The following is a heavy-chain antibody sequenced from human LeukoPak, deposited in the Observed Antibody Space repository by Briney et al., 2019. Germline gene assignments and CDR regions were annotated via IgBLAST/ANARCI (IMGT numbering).Heavy chain of an antibody. CDR2: INHSGST. D-gene: IGHD6-13*01. CDR3: ARRWSTSWTTFDY. V-gene: IGHV4-34*01. J-gene: IGHJ4*02. Sequence: SETLSLTCAVYGGSFSGYYWSWIRQPPGKGLEWIGEINHSGSTNYNPSLKSRVTTSVDTSKNQFSLKLSSVTAADTAVYYCARRWSTSWTTFDYWGQGTLVTVSS. CDR1: GGSFSGYY.